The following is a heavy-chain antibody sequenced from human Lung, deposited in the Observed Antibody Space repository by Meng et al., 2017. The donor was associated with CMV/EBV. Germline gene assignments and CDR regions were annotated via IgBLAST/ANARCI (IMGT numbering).Heavy chain of an antibody. J-gene: IGHJ6*02. CDR2: ITSSSTYI. CDR3: ARDDYTNYGVDV. CDR1: GFTFSGYT. V-gene: IGHV3-21*01. Sequence: GESXKISCAASGFTFSGYTMNWVRQAPGKGLEWVSCITSSSTYIYYAESVKGRFTISRDNAKNSLHLQMNSLRAEDTAVYYCARDDYTNYGVDVWGQGTTVTVSS. D-gene: IGHD4-11*01.